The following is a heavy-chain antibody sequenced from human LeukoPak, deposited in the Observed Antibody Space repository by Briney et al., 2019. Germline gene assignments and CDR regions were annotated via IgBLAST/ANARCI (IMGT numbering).Heavy chain of an antibody. Sequence: ASVKVSCKASGYTFTSYGISWVRQAPGQGLEWMGWISTYNGNTNYAQKLQGRVTMTTDTSTSTAYMELRSLRSDDTAVYYCARDRNYDFWSGYSTGFDYWGQGTLVTVSS. J-gene: IGHJ4*02. CDR2: ISTYNGNT. CDR3: ARDRNYDFWSGYSTGFDY. V-gene: IGHV1-18*01. D-gene: IGHD3-3*01. CDR1: GYTFTSYG.